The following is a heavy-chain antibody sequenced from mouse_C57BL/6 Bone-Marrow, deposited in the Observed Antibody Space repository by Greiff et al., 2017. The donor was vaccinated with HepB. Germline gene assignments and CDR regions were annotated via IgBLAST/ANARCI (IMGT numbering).Heavy chain of an antibody. Sequence: EVQRVESEGGLVQPGSSMKLSCTASGFTFSDYYMAWVRQVPEKGLEWVANINYDGSSTYYLDSLKSRFIILRDNAKNILYLQMSSLKSEDTATYYCARVDYGNYYFDYWGQGTTLTVSS. D-gene: IGHD2-1*01. CDR3: ARVDYGNYYFDY. CDR2: INYDGSST. CDR1: GFTFSDYY. J-gene: IGHJ2*01. V-gene: IGHV5-16*01.